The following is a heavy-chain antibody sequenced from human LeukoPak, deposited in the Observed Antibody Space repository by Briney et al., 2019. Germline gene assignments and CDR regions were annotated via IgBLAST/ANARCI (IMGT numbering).Heavy chain of an antibody. V-gene: IGHV3-21*01. CDR2: ISSSSSYI. CDR3: ASGPGIAVAGDFDY. J-gene: IGHJ4*02. D-gene: IGHD6-19*01. CDR1: GFTFSSYS. Sequence: PGGSLRLSCAASGFTFSSYSMNWVRQAPGRGVEWVSSISSSSSYIYYADSVKGRFTISRDNAKNSLYLQMNSLRAEDTAVYYCASGPGIAVAGDFDYWGQGTLVTVSS.